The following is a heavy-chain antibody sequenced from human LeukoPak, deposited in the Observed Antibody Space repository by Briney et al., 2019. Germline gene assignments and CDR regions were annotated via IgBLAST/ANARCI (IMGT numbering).Heavy chain of an antibody. J-gene: IGHJ6*02. Sequence: SETLSLTRTVSGGSISSGSYYWSWIRQPAGKGLEWIGRIYTSGSTNYNPSLKSRVTISVDTSKNQFSLKLSSVTAADTAVYYSASRIYDYGDPSSLYYYGMDVWGQGTTVTVSS. CDR1: GGSISSGSYY. CDR3: ASRIYDYGDPSSLYYYGMDV. V-gene: IGHV4-61*02. CDR2: IYTSGST. D-gene: IGHD4-17*01.